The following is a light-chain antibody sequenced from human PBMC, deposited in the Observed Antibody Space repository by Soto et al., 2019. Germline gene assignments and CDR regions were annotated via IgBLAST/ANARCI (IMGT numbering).Light chain of an antibody. CDR2: RAS. Sequence: EILLTHSPGALAVSPWEVATLSCRASQSVRDNLAWYQQKPGQAPRLLIYRASIRATGVPARFSGSGSGTEFTPTISGLQSEDVSIYFCQHYNFWPHSFGQGTKVDIK. CDR1: QSVRDN. V-gene: IGKV3-15*01. CDR3: QHYNFWPHS. J-gene: IGKJ2*01.